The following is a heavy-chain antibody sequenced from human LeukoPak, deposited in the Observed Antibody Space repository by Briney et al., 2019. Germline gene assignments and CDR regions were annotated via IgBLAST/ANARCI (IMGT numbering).Heavy chain of an antibody. CDR2: IYSRGST. Sequence: GGSLRLSCAASGFTVSTNYMSWVRQAPGKGLEWVSVIYSRGSTYYADSVKGRFTISRDNSKNTLYLQMNSLRDEDTALYYCARGGPEDAFDIWGQGTMVIVSS. D-gene: IGHD1-14*01. CDR1: GFTVSTNY. CDR3: ARGGPEDAFDI. J-gene: IGHJ3*02. V-gene: IGHV3-66*01.